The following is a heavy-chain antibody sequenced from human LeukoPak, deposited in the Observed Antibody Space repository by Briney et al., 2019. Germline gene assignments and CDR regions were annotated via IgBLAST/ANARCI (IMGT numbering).Heavy chain of an antibody. CDR2: IRSKGYGGTT. V-gene: IGHV3-49*03. J-gene: IGHJ3*02. CDR1: GFTFTSYG. D-gene: IGHD5-18*01. CDR3: SRYYTAMVTADAFDI. Sequence: PGGSLRLSCAASGFTFTSYGMSWFRQAPGKGLEGIGFIRSKGYGGTTEYAASVSGRFTISRDDSKSIAYLQMSSLKTEDTAVYYCSRYYTAMVTADAFDIWGQGTMVTVSS.